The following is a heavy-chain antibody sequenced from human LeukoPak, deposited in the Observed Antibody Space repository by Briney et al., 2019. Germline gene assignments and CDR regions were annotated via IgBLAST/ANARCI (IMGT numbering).Heavy chain of an antibody. CDR1: GGSFSNYY. CDR2: INHSGTT. CDR3: AGNDYLDY. Sequence: SETLSLTCAVYGGSFSNYYWSWIRQPPGKGLEWIGEINHSGTTNYNPSLKSRVTISVDTSKNQFSLKLSSVTAADTAVYYCAGNDYLDYWGQGTLVTVSS. V-gene: IGHV4-34*01. J-gene: IGHJ4*02.